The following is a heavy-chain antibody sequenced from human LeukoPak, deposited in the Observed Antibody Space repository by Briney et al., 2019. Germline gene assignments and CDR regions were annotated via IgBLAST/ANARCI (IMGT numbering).Heavy chain of an antibody. CDR3: AKTNYYGSGSYPLPFDY. V-gene: IGHV3-23*01. Sequence: GGSLRLSCAASGLTFSSYAMSWVRQALGKGLEWVSAISGSINSTYYADSVKGRFTISRDNSKNTLYLQMNSLRAEDTAVYYCAKTNYYGSGSYPLPFDYWGQGTLVTVSS. D-gene: IGHD3-10*01. J-gene: IGHJ4*02. CDR1: GLTFSSYA. CDR2: ISGSINST.